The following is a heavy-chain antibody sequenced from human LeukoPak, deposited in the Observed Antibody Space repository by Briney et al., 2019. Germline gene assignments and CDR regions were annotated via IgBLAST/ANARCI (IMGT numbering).Heavy chain of an antibody. J-gene: IGHJ3*02. CDR3: TRRPETTGTAFDI. CDR1: GFTFSGSA. Sequence: GGSLRLSCAASGFTFSGSAMHWVRQASGKGLEWVGRIRSKANSYATAYAASVKGRFTISRDDSKNTAYLQMNSLKTEDTAVYYCTRRPETTGTAFDIWGQGTMVTVSS. D-gene: IGHD1-1*01. V-gene: IGHV3-73*01. CDR2: IRSKANSYAT.